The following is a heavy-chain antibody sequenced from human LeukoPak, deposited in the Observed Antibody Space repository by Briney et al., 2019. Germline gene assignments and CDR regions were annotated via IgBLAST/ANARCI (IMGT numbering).Heavy chain of an antibody. J-gene: IGHJ4*02. CDR3: ARRGGRNGWGDFDY. CDR1: GFSFSTYA. D-gene: IGHD3-10*01. CDR2: ISVSGDST. Sequence: LSGGSLRLSCAASGFSFSTYAMNWVRQAPGKGLEWVSTISVSGDSTFYADSVQGRFTISRDTSKNSLSLHMNSLRAEDTAVYFCARRGGRNGWGDFDYWGQGTLVTVSS. V-gene: IGHV3-23*01.